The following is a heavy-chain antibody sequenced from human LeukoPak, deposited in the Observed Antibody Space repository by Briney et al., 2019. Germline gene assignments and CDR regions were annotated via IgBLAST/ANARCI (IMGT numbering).Heavy chain of an antibody. CDR1: GFTFSTYA. J-gene: IGHJ4*02. CDR3: AHNTSAWSFDS. D-gene: IGHD6-19*01. V-gene: IGHV3-23*01. Sequence: GGSLRLSCAASGFTFSTYAMSWVRQAPGKGLERVSAISGSGVGTYYADSVKGRFTISRDNSKNTLFLQMNSLRAEDTAVYYCAHNTSAWSFDSWGQGTLVTVSS. CDR2: ISGSGVGT.